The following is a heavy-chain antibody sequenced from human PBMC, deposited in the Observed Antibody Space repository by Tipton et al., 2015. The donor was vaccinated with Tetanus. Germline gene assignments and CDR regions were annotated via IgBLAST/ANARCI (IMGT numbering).Heavy chain of an antibody. CDR3: ATPGNIVVVPGAYYSYYGMDV. CDR1: GHTLSKLS. J-gene: IGHJ6*02. CDR2: SEPENAET. V-gene: IGHV1-24*01. Sequence: QVQLVQSGAEVKKPGASLKVSCKVSGHTLSKLSMHWVRQAPGKGLEWMGGSEPENAETLYAQYFQGRVTMTEDTSTDTAYMELRSLTSEDTGVYYCATPGNIVVVPGAYYSYYGMDVWGQGTTVTVSS. D-gene: IGHD2-2*01.